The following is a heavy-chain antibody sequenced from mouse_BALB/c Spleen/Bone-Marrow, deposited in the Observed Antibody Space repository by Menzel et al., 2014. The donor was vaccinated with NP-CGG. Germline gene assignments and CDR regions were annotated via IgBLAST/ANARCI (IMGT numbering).Heavy chain of an antibody. D-gene: IGHD1-1*01. J-gene: IGHJ2*01. CDR2: ISTYSGNT. V-gene: IGHV1-67*01. CDR3: ARNFYGGSYFDY. Sequence: QVQLQQSGPELVRPGVSVKLSCKGSGYTFTAYAMHWVKQSHAKSLEWIGLISTYSGNTHYNQNFKGKATMTVDKSSSTAYMELARLTSEDSAIYYCARNFYGGSYFDYWGQGTTLTVPS. CDR1: GYTFTAYA.